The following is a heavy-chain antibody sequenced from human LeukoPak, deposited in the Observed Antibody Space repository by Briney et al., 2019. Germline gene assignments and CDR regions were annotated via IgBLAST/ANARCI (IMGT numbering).Heavy chain of an antibody. CDR1: GYTFTSNY. CDR3: AKGPKSGWYDRRIASYMDV. CDR2: ISPSGGST. D-gene: IGHD6-19*01. Sequence: ASVKVSCKAFGYTFTSNYMHWVRPAPGQGPEWMGVISPSGGSTTYAQKFQGRVTLARDVSTSTDYLELSSLRSEDTAVYYCAKGPKSGWYDRRIASYMDVWGKGTTVTISS. V-gene: IGHV1-46*01. J-gene: IGHJ6*03.